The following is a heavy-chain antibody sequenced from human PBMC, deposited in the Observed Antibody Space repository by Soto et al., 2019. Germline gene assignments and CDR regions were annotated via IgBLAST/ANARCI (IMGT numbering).Heavy chain of an antibody. CDR1: GYTFTDYF. Sequence: ASVKVSCKASGYTFTDYFMHWVRQAPGQGLEWMGWINPNSGGPKYAQKYQGRVTMTRDTSISTVYMELSRLTSDDTAVYYCATDDAKSSSYYYFALEVWGHGTTVTVS. V-gene: IGHV1-2*02. CDR2: INPNSGGP. D-gene: IGHD6-6*01. CDR3: ATDDAKSSSYYYFALEV. J-gene: IGHJ6*02.